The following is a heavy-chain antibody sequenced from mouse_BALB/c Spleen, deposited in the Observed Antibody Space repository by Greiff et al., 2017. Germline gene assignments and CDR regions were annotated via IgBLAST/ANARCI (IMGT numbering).Heavy chain of an antibody. D-gene: IGHD1-2*01. CDR3: ARVRLPFDY. Sequence: QVQLQQPGAELVKPGASVKLSCKASGYTFTSYWMHWVKQRPGQGLEWIGEINPSNGRTNYNEKFKSKATLTVDKSSSTAYMQLSSLTSEDSAVYYCARVRLPFDYWGQGTTLTVSS. CDR2: INPSNGRT. CDR1: GYTFTSYW. J-gene: IGHJ2*01. V-gene: IGHV1S81*02.